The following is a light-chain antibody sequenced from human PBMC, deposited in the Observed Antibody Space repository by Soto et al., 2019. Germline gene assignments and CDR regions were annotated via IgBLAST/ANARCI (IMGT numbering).Light chain of an antibody. CDR1: ESITSY. J-gene: IGKJ5*01. CDR3: QPRAYWPLT. CDR2: DTS. Sequence: EIVLTQSPVTLSLSPGGRATLSCRASESITSYLAWYQQKPGQAPRLLIYDTSNRATGVSARFSGSGSGTDFTLTISSLEPEDFAVYYCQPRAYWPLTFGQGTRLDIK. V-gene: IGKV3-11*01.